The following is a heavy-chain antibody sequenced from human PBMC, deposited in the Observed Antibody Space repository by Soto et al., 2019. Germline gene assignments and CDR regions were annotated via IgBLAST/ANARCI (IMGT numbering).Heavy chain of an antibody. D-gene: IGHD1-26*01. Sequence: QVQLVQSGAEVKKPGSSVRVSCRASDYTFTSYAISWVRQAPGQGLEWMGWIAPSNGATNYAHVLQGRLTMTTDTSTNTAYMELRSPRSDDTAVYYCARVASSGSYPDHFDYWGQGTQVTVSS. V-gene: IGHV1-18*04. CDR1: DYTFTSYA. CDR3: ARVASSGSYPDHFDY. J-gene: IGHJ4*02. CDR2: IAPSNGAT.